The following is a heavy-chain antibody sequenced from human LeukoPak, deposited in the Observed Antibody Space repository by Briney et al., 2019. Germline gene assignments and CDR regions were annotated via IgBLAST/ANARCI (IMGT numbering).Heavy chain of an antibody. CDR2: ISGSGGST. CDR3: AKDYATVGDYDY. Sequence: GGSLRLSCAASGFTFSNYGVSWVRQAPGKGLEWVSAISGSGGSTYYADSVKGRFTISRDNSKNTLYLQMNSLRAEDTAVYYCAKDYATVGDYDYWGQGTLVTVSS. V-gene: IGHV3-23*01. CDR1: GFTFSNYG. D-gene: IGHD4-23*01. J-gene: IGHJ4*02.